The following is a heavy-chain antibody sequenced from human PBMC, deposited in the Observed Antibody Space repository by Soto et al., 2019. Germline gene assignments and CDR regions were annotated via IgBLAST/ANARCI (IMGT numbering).Heavy chain of an antibody. CDR1: GYSFTSYW. Sequence: GESLKISCKGSGYSFTSYWISWVRQMPGKGLEWMGRIDPSDSYTNYSPSFQGHVTIPADKSISTAYLQWSSLKASDTAMYYCARRPYYYDSSGYLDAFDIWGQGTMVTVSS. V-gene: IGHV5-10-1*01. J-gene: IGHJ3*02. D-gene: IGHD3-22*01. CDR2: IDPSDSYT. CDR3: ARRPYYYDSSGYLDAFDI.